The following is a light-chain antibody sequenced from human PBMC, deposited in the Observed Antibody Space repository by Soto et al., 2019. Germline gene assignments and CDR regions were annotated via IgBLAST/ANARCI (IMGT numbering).Light chain of an antibody. V-gene: IGKV1-5*01. CDR1: QSISSY. J-gene: IGKJ1*01. CDR2: DAS. Sequence: DIQMTQSPATLSASVGDRVTITCRASQSISSYLNWYQQKPGKAPKLLIYDASTLQSGVPSRYSGSGSGTEFTLTISNLQPDDFATYYCQQYESYSPWTFGQGTKVDNK. CDR3: QQYESYSPWT.